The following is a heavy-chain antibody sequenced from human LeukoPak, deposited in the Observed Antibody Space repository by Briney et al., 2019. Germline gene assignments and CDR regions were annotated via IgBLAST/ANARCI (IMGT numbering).Heavy chain of an antibody. J-gene: IGHJ4*02. V-gene: IGHV3-49*04. CDR2: IRSKAYGGTT. CDR1: GFTFGDYA. D-gene: IGHD1-20*01. Sequence: GGSLRLSCTASGFTFGDYAMSWVRQAPGKGLEWVGFIRSKAYGGTTEYAASVKGRFTISRDDSKSIAYLQMNSLKTEDTAVYYCAKGGRGFNWNYDYWGQGTLVTVSS. CDR3: AKGGRGFNWNYDY.